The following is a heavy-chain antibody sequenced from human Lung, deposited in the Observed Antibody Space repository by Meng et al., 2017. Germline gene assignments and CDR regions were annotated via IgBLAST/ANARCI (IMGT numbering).Heavy chain of an antibody. V-gene: IGHV4-34*01. Sequence: SETLSLTCVVSGGSFSDYYWSWIRQPPGKGLECIGEINHSGSTNYNPSLESRATISVDTSQNNLSLKLSSVTAADSAVYYCARGPTTMAHDFDYWGQGTLVTVSS. CDR2: INHSGST. CDR3: ARGPTTMAHDFDY. J-gene: IGHJ4*02. CDR1: GGSFSDYY. D-gene: IGHD4-11*01.